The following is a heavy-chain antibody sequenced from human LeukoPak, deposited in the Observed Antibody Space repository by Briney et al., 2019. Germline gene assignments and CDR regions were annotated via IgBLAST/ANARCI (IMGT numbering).Heavy chain of an antibody. D-gene: IGHD3-9*01. Sequence: GGSLRLSCAASGFTFSSYNMNWARQAPGKRLEWVSCISSSSSYIYYADSVKGRFTISRDNAKNSLYLQMNSLRAEDTAVYYCARDRIIVGLGYDILSGIFDYWGQGTLVTVSS. CDR2: ISSSSSYI. CDR1: GFTFSSYN. J-gene: IGHJ4*02. V-gene: IGHV3-21*01. CDR3: ARDRIIVGLGYDILSGIFDY.